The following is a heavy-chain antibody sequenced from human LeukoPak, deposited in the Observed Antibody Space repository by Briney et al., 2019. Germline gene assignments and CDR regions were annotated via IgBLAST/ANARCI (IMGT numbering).Heavy chain of an antibody. CDR3: ASLVDYGAFDY. Sequence: PSETLSLTCAVYGGSFSGYYWSWIRQPPGKGLEWIGEINHSGSTNYNPSLKSRVTISVDTSKNQFSLKLSSVTAADTAVYYCASLVDYGAFDYWGQGTLVTVSS. J-gene: IGHJ4*02. CDR2: INHSGST. D-gene: IGHD4-17*01. CDR1: GGSFSGYY. V-gene: IGHV4-34*01.